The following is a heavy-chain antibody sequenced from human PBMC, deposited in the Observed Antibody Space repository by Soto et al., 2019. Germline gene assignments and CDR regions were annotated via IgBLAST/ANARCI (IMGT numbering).Heavy chain of an antibody. D-gene: IGHD3-10*01. CDR1: GFTFSSYG. CDR3: AREGSGSYYGYYYSLDV. CDR2: IWYDGSNK. V-gene: IGHV3-33*01. J-gene: IGHJ6*03. Sequence: QVQLVESGGGVVQPGRSLRLSCAASGFTFSSYGMHWVRQAPGKGLEWVAVIWYDGSNKYYADSVKGRFTISRDNSKNTLYLQMNSLRAEDTAVYYCAREGSGSYYGYYYSLDVWGKGTTVTVSS.